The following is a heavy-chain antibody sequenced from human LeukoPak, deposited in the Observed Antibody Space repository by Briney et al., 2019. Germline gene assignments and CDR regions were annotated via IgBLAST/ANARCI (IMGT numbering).Heavy chain of an antibody. D-gene: IGHD5-24*01. CDR2: ISYDGSNK. V-gene: IGHV3-30*18. Sequence: GGSLRLSCAASGFTFSSYGMHWVRQAPGKGLEWVAVISYDGSNKYYADSVKGRFTISRDNSKNTLYLQMNSLRAEDTAVYYCAKASEGGDGYNLDYWGQGTLVTVSS. CDR3: AKASEGGDGYNLDY. CDR1: GFTFSSYG. J-gene: IGHJ4*02.